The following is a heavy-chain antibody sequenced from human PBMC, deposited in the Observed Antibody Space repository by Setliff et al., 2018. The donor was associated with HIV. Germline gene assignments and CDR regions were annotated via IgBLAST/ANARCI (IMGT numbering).Heavy chain of an antibody. J-gene: IGHJ6*03. CDR1: GYTFTDYY. CDR3: ARGEGGSGFQQYYYMDV. V-gene: IGHV1-2*06. CDR2: INPNSGGT. D-gene: IGHD1-26*01. Sequence: ASVKVSCKATGYTFTDYYMHWVRQAPGQGLEWMGRINPNSGGTQYGQRFQGRVTMTRDTSSSTAYMELNGLRSDDTAVYFCARGEGGSGFQQYYYMDVWGKGTTVIVSS.